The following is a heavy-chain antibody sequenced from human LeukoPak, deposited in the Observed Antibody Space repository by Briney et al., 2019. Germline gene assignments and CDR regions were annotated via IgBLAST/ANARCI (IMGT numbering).Heavy chain of an antibody. CDR1: GDSISSVTYY. J-gene: IGHJ3*02. CDR3: ARHVPRRRGDAFDI. CDR2: IHYSGNT. V-gene: IGHV4-39*06. D-gene: IGHD3-10*02. Sequence: PSETLSLTCTVSGDSISSVTYYWGWIRQPPGKGLEWIGSIHYSGNTYYNPSLKSRVTIWEDTSKNQFTLSLTSVTAADTAVYYCARHVPRRRGDAFDIWGQGTMVTVSS.